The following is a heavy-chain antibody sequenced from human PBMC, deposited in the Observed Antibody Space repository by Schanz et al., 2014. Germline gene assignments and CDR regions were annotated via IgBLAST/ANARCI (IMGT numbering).Heavy chain of an antibody. J-gene: IGHJ4*02. CDR1: EFTFSSYK. Sequence: EVQLVESGGGLVKPGGSLRLSCEASEFTFSSYKMNWVRQAPGKGLEWVSSISSSGSYIHYADSVKGRFTISRDNAKNTLYLQMNSLRAEDTAVYYCARDSRPNDDFLTAYYAIDYWGQGTLVTVSS. V-gene: IGHV3-21*01. CDR2: ISSSGSYI. CDR3: ARDSRPNDDFLTAYYAIDY. D-gene: IGHD3-9*01.